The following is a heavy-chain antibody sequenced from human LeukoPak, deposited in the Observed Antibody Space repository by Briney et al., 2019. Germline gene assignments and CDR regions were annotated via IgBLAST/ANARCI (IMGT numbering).Heavy chain of an antibody. CDR2: IYTSGST. CDR1: GGSISSYY. J-gene: IGHJ6*03. D-gene: IGHD3-22*01. V-gene: IGHV4-4*09. Sequence: PSETLSLTCAVSGGSISSYYWSWIRQPPGKGLEWIGYIYTSGSTNYNPSLESRVTISVDTSKNQFSLKLSSVTAADTAVYYCARSRINSSGYYGRKSYYMDVWGKGTTVTVSS. CDR3: ARSRINSSGYYGRKSYYMDV.